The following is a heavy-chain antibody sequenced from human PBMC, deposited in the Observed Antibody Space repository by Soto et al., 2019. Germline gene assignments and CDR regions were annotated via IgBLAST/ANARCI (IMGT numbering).Heavy chain of an antibody. CDR2: IIPVFGTP. Sequence: QVQVVQSGAEVKKPGSSVKVSCKASGGSFSNYGISWVRQAPGQGLEWMGGIIPVFGTPHYAQKFQDRVTITADEATSAVYMEGTSLTAEDTAVYYCARGDATKIVVTTYWALDVWGQGTTVTVSS. J-gene: IGHJ6*02. CDR3: ARGDATKIVVTTYWALDV. D-gene: IGHD3-22*01. V-gene: IGHV1-69*12. CDR1: GGSFSNYG.